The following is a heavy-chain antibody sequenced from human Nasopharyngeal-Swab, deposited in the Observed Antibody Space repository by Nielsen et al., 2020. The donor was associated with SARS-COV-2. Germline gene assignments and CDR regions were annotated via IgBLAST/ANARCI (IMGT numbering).Heavy chain of an antibody. CDR2: ISYDGSNK. CDR3: AKEHTGGSIYYYYYYMDV. D-gene: IGHD3-10*01. Sequence: ARGQGLEWVAVISYDGSNKYYADSVKGRFTISRDNSKNTLYLQMNGLRAEDTAVYYCAKEHTGGSIYYYYYYMDVWGKGTTVTVSS. J-gene: IGHJ6*03. V-gene: IGHV3-30*18.